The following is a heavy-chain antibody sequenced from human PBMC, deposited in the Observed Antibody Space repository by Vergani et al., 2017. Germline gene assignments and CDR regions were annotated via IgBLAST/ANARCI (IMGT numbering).Heavy chain of an antibody. Sequence: QVQLVQSGAEVKKPGASVKVSCKASGYTFTSYYMHWVRQAPGQGLEWMGIINPSGGSTSYAQKFQGRVTMTRDTSTSTVYMELSSLRSEDTAVYYCARGGSPYYYDSSGYSPPSYGMDVWGQGTTVTVSS. V-gene: IGHV1-46*01. D-gene: IGHD3-22*01. J-gene: IGHJ6*02. CDR2: INPSGGST. CDR1: GYTFTSYY. CDR3: ARGGSPYYYDSSGYSPPSYGMDV.